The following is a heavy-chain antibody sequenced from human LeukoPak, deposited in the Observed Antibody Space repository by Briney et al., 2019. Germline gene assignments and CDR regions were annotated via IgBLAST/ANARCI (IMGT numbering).Heavy chain of an antibody. Sequence: GGSLRLSCAASGFTFSSYAMSWVRQPPGKGLEWVSGISGSGDNTYYADSVKGRFTISRDNSKKTLYLHLNSLRVEDAAVYYCARAPPYSSPFDYWGQGTLVTVSS. CDR1: GFTFSSYA. J-gene: IGHJ4*02. CDR3: ARAPPYSSPFDY. V-gene: IGHV3-23*01. D-gene: IGHD6-13*01. CDR2: ISGSGDNT.